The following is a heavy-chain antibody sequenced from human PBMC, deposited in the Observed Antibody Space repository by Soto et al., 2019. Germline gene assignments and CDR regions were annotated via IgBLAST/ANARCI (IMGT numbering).Heavy chain of an antibody. Sequence: QVQLVESGGGVVQPGRSLRLSCAASGFTFSSYGMHWVRQAPGKGLEWVAVIWYDASNKYYADSVKGRFTISRDNSKNTLYRKMNSLRAEDTAVYYCARDCAGYSSGWYQRGGFDYWGQGTLVTVSS. D-gene: IGHD6-19*01. J-gene: IGHJ4*02. V-gene: IGHV3-33*01. CDR3: ARDCAGYSSGWYQRGGFDY. CDR2: IWYDASNK. CDR1: GFTFSSYG.